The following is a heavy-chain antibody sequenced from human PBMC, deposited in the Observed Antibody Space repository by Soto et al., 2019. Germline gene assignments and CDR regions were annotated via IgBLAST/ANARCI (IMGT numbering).Heavy chain of an antibody. D-gene: IGHD3-22*01. J-gene: IGHJ4*02. V-gene: IGHV4-59*01. CDR3: ARANYFESSGPYDY. CDR1: GGSISSYY. CDR2: IYYSGST. Sequence: SETLSLTCTVSGGSISSYYWSWIRQPPGKGLEWIGYIYYSGSTNYNPPLKSRVTISVDTSKNQFSLKLSSVTAADTAVYYCARANYFESSGPYDYWGPGTRVPFSS.